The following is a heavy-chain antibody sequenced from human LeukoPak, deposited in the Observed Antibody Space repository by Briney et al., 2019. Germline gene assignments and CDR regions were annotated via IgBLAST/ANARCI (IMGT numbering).Heavy chain of an antibody. Sequence: SETLSLTCAVFYGSFSGYYWSWIRQPPGKGLEWIGEINHSGSTNYNPSLKSRVTISVDTSKDQFSLKLNSVTAADTAVYYCARHGLVAARHAFDIWGQGTMVTVSS. V-gene: IGHV4-34*01. CDR1: YGSFSGYY. D-gene: IGHD6-6*01. CDR2: INHSGST. CDR3: ARHGLVAARHAFDI. J-gene: IGHJ3*02.